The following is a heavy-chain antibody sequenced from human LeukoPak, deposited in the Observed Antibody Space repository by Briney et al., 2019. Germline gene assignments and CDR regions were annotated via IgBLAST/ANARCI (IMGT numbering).Heavy chain of an antibody. D-gene: IGHD1-26*01. Sequence: SETLSLTCAVYGVSLSGYYWSWIRQPPGKGLEWMGEINHSGSTNYNPSLKSRVTISVDTSKNQFSLNLSSVTAADTALYYCARGAVGPTKGIDYWGQGTLVTVSS. CDR2: INHSGST. J-gene: IGHJ4*02. CDR1: GVSLSGYY. CDR3: ARGAVGPTKGIDY. V-gene: IGHV4-34*01.